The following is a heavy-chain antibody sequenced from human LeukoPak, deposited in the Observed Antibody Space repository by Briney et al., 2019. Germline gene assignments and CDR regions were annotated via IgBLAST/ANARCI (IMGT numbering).Heavy chain of an antibody. Sequence: GGSLRLSCAASGFTFSSYWMSWVRQAPGTGLEWVANIKQDGSEKYYVDSVKGRFTISRDNAKNSLYLQMNSLRAEDTAVYYCARKGYCTNGVCYYFDYWGQGTLVTVSS. V-gene: IGHV3-7*01. D-gene: IGHD2-8*01. CDR3: ARKGYCTNGVCYYFDY. CDR1: GFTFSSYW. J-gene: IGHJ4*02. CDR2: IKQDGSEK.